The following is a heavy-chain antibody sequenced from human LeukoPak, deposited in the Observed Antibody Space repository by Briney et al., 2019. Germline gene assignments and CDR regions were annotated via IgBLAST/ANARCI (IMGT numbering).Heavy chain of an antibody. CDR1: GFTFSSYW. CDR2: IKQDGSEK. CDR3: AREVELWSSFHSYYYYYMDV. V-gene: IGHV3-7*01. Sequence: GGSLRLSCAASGFTFSSYWMTWVRQAPGKGLEWVANIKQDGSEKDYVDSVKGRFTISRDNAKNSLDLQMNSLRAEDTAVYYCAREVELWSSFHSYYYYYMDVWGKGTTVTVSS. J-gene: IGHJ6*03. D-gene: IGHD5-18*01.